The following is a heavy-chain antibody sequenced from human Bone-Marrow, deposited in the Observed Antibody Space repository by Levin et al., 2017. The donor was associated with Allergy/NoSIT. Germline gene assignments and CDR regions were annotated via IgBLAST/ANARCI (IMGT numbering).Heavy chain of an antibody. Sequence: ASVKVSCKASGYTFTNYGISWVRQAPGQGLEWMGWISPYNGNTNYAQKLQGRVTLTTDTSTNTAYMELSSLTSDDTAVYYCARDIMEAAGTQYFQRWGQGTLLSVSS. D-gene: IGHD6-13*01. V-gene: IGHV1-18*01. CDR1: GYTFTNYG. CDR2: ISPYNGNT. J-gene: IGHJ1*01. CDR3: ARDIMEAAGTQYFQR.